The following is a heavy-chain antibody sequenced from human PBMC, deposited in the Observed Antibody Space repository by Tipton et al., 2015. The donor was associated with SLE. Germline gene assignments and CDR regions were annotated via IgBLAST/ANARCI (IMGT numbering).Heavy chain of an antibody. CDR1: GFTFNGYG. J-gene: IGHJ4*02. Sequence: SLRLSCAASGFTFNGYGMHWVRQAPGKGLEWVAVIWYDGSNKYYADSVKGRFTISRDNSKNTLYLQMNSLRGDDTAVYYCARGSGGDQGFLEAYYFDYWGQGTLVTVSS. CDR2: IWYDGSNK. CDR3: ARGSGGDQGFLEAYYFDY. V-gene: IGHV3-33*01. D-gene: IGHD3-3*01.